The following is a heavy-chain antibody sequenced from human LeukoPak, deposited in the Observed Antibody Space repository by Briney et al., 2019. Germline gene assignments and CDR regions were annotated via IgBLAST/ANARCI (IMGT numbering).Heavy chain of an antibody. V-gene: IGHV4-59*01. CDR1: GGSISSYY. CDR3: ARGPHHSSGYYLPFDY. Sequence: PSETLSLTCTVSGGSISSYYWSWIRQPPGKGLEWIGYIYYSGSTNYNPSLKSRVTISVDTSKNQFSLKLSSVTAADTAVYYCARGPHHSSGYYLPFDYWGQGTLVTVSS. D-gene: IGHD3-22*01. J-gene: IGHJ4*02. CDR2: IYYSGST.